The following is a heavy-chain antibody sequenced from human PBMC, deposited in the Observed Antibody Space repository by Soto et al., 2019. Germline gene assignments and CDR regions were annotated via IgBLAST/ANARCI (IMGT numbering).Heavy chain of an antibody. V-gene: IGHV1-18*01. Sequence: QVQLVQSGAEVKKSGASVKVSCKASGYTFSSYTISWVRQAPGQGLEWMGWISAYNGNTKYAQKLQDRVNMTTHTSRNTAYMELRSLRPDDTAVYYCARDSPPVDYWGQGTLVTVSS. CDR3: ARDSPPVDY. CDR1: GYTFSSYT. CDR2: ISAYNGNT. J-gene: IGHJ4*02.